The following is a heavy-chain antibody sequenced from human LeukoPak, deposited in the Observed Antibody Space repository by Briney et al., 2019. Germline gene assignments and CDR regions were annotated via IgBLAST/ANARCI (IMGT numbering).Heavy chain of an antibody. J-gene: IGHJ4*02. CDR2: IYAGDSDT. CDR1: GDSFSTYW. Sequence: GESLKISCKASGDSFSTYWIAWVRQMPGKGVEWMGVIYAGDSDTRYSPSFQGQVTISADKSLNTAYVQWSNLKASDTAMYYCVRLRGELMDGLDFWGQGTLVTVSS. CDR3: VRLRGELMDGLDF. D-gene: IGHD2-8*01. V-gene: IGHV5-51*01.